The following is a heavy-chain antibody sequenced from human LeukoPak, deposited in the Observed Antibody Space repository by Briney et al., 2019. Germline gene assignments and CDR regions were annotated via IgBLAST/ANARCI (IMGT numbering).Heavy chain of an antibody. D-gene: IGHD5-18*01. CDR2: ISYDGSNK. CDR1: GFTFSSYA. CDR3: ARDYSYVYLRLYYYYYMDV. J-gene: IGHJ6*03. V-gene: IGHV3-30*04. Sequence: GRSLRLYCAASGFTFSSYAMHWVRQAPGKGLEWVAVISYDGSNKYYADSVKGRFTISRDNSKNTLYLQMNSLRAEDTAVYYCARDYSYVYLRLYYYYYMDVWGKGTTVTVSS.